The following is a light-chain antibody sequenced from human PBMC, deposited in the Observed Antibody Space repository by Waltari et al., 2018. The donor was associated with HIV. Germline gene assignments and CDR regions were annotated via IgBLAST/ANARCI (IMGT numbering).Light chain of an antibody. CDR2: WAS. V-gene: IGKV4-1*01. J-gene: IGKJ4*01. Sequence: DIVMTQSPDSLAVSLGERATIHCKSSQSLLYSSNNNHYLAWYQQKPGQPPKRLIYWASTRESGVPDRFSGSGSGTDFTLTISSLQAEDVAVYYCQQYYSTVSFGGGTKVEIK. CDR1: QSLLYSSNNNHY. CDR3: QQYYSTVS.